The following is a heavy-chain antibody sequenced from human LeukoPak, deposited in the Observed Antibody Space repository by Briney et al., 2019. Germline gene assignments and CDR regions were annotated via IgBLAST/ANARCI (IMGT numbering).Heavy chain of an antibody. Sequence: SETLSLTCSVSGDSVSTKSSHWGWVRQPPGKALEWIGSIYYYAGSTYSRPSLKSRVTMSVDRSKNQFSLTLSSVTAADTGIYYCARSRIPRIAVAGTGYYYYYMDVWGKGTTVTVSS. CDR1: GDSVSTKSSH. CDR2: IYYYAGST. V-gene: IGHV4-39*01. D-gene: IGHD6-19*01. CDR3: ARSRIPRIAVAGTGYYYYYMDV. J-gene: IGHJ6*03.